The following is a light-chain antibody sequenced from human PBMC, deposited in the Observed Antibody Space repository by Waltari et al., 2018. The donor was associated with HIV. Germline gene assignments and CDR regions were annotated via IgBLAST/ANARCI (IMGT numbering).Light chain of an antibody. J-gene: IGLJ2*01. CDR1: NSDLGPDHY. V-gene: IGLV2-14*03. Sequence: QSALTQPASVSGSPGQSITIPCTGTNSDLGPDHYVSWYQQQSGKAPRLLISEVNNRPSGVSNRFSGSKAGNTASLSISGLQAEDEGKYYCSSYTATKILVFGGGTDVTVL. CDR2: EVN. CDR3: SSYTATKILV.